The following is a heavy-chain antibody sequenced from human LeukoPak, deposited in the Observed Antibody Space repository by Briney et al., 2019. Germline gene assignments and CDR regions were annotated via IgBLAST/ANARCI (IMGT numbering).Heavy chain of an antibody. CDR2: IRSKANSYAT. J-gene: IGHJ5*02. D-gene: IGHD5-24*01. Sequence: GGSLRLSCAASGFTFSGSAMHWVRQASGKGLEWVGRIRSKANSYATAYAASVKGRFTISRDDSKNTAYLQMNSLRAEDTAVYYCARGAVGGYKPWGQGTLVTVSS. CDR3: ARGAVGGYKP. V-gene: IGHV3-73*01. CDR1: GFTFSGSA.